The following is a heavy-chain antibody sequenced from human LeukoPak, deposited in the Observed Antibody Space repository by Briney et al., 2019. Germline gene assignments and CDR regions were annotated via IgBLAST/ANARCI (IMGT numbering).Heavy chain of an antibody. V-gene: IGHV1-2*02. CDR2: INPNSGGT. D-gene: IGHD3-10*01. CDR3: ARDRAMVRGVIGRAAY. Sequence: ASVKVSCKASGYTFTGYHMHWVRQAPGQGLEWMGWINPNSGGTNYAQKFQGRVTMTRDTSISTAYMELSRLRSDDTAVYYCARDRAMVRGVIGRAAYWGQGTLVTVSS. CDR1: GYTFTGYH. J-gene: IGHJ4*02.